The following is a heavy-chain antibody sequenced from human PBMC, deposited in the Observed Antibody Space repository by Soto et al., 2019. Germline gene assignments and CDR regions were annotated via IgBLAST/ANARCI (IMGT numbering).Heavy chain of an antibody. Sequence: QVQLVESGGGVVQPGRSLRLSCAASGFTFSNYGMHWVRQAPGKGLEWVAVIWFDGNNQYYADSVKGRFTISRDNSKNTQYLQVNSLRAEDTAVFYCARPGAATIQYYDHGMDVWGQGTTVTVSS. CDR2: IWFDGNNQ. J-gene: IGHJ6*02. V-gene: IGHV3-33*01. CDR1: GFTFSNYG. D-gene: IGHD7-27*01. CDR3: ARPGAATIQYYDHGMDV.